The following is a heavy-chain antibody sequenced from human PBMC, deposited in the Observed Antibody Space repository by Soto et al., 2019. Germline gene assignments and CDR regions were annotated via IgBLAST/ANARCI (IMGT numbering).Heavy chain of an antibody. CDR3: ARAGAAPYYYYSMDV. D-gene: IGHD2-15*01. Sequence: QVQLVQSGAEVRKPGASVKVSCKASGYTFSTSGMSWLRQAPGQGLEWMGWISTYNGDTNDAPKFQDRVTMTSDTSTSTDYTELRSLRSDDTAVYYCARAGAAPYYYYSMDVWGQGTRVTVTS. CDR1: GYTFSTSG. V-gene: IGHV1-18*01. CDR2: ISTYNGDT. J-gene: IGHJ6*02.